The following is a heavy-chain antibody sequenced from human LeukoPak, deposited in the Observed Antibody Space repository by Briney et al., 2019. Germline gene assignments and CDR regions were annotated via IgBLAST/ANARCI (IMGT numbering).Heavy chain of an antibody. CDR2: ISAYNGNT. Sequence: ASVKDSCKASGYTFTSYSISWVRRAPGQGLEWMGWISAYNGNTNYAQKLQGRVTMTTDTSTSTAYMELRSLRSDDTAVYYCARDPRGEAVAVDYYYGMDVWGQGTTVTVSS. V-gene: IGHV1-18*01. CDR3: ARDPRGEAVAVDYYYGMDV. CDR1: GYTFTSYS. D-gene: IGHD6-19*01. J-gene: IGHJ6*02.